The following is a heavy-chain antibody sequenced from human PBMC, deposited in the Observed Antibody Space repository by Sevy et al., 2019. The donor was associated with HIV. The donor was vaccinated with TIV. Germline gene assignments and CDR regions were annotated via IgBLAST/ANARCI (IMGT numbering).Heavy chain of an antibody. V-gene: IGHV3-15*01. CDR2: IKNENDGGTT. D-gene: IGHD1-7*01. Sequence: GGSLRLSCAASGFPFSDAWMNWVRQAPGKGLEWVGLIKNENDGGTTDYAAPVKGRSTISRDDSKNTLYLQMSSLKTKDTAIYYCTTDWSTGTTCVRGFDLWGQGTMVTVSS. CDR3: TTDWSTGTTCVRGFDL. J-gene: IGHJ3*01. CDR1: GFPFSDAW.